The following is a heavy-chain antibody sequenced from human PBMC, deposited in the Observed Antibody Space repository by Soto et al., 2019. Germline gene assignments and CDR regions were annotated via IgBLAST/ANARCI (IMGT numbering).Heavy chain of an antibody. J-gene: IGHJ4*02. CDR2: ISGSGGST. CDR1: GFTFSSYA. CDR3: AKNGQLDGFDY. D-gene: IGHD5-18*01. V-gene: IGHV3-23*01. Sequence: AGGSLRLSCAASGFTFSSYAMSWVRQAPGKVLEWVSAISGSGGSTYYADSVKGRFTISRDNSKNTMYLQMNSLRAEDTAVYYCAKNGQLDGFDYWGQATLVTVSS.